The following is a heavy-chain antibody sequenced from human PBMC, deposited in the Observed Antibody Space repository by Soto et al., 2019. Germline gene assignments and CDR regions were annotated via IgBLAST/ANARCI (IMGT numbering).Heavy chain of an antibody. J-gene: IGHJ3*02. CDR2: IIPIFGTA. CDR3: AREGGYGSGSYYGDAFDI. V-gene: IGHV1-69*01. Sequence: QVQLVQSGAEVKKPGSSVKVSCKASGGTFSSYAISWVRQAPGQGLEWMGGIIPIFGTANYAQKFQGRVTITADESTSTAYMERSSLRSEDTAVYYCAREGGYGSGSYYGDAFDIWGQGTMVTVSS. CDR1: GGTFSSYA. D-gene: IGHD3-10*01.